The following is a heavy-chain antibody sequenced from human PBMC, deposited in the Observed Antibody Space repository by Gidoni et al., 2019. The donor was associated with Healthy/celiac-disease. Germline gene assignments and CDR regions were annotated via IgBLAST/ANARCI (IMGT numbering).Heavy chain of an antibody. V-gene: IGHV4-61*01. CDR3: AREMTYCSSTSCYSWFDP. CDR1: GGSVSSGSYY. D-gene: IGHD2-2*01. J-gene: IGHJ5*02. Sequence: QVQLQESGPGLVKPSETLSLTCTVSGGSVSSGSYYWSWIRQPPGKGLEWIGYIYYSGSTNYNPSLKSRVTISVDTSKNQFSLKLSSVTAADTAVYYCAREMTYCSSTSCYSWFDPWGQGTLVTVSS. CDR2: IYYSGST.